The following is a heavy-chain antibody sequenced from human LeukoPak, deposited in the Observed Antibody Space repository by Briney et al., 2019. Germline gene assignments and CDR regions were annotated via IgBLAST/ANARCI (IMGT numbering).Heavy chain of an antibody. CDR3: ARSNDRYCYNFGY. CDR1: GGSNSSYY. V-gene: IGHV4-59*08. Sequence: PSETLSLTCSVSGGSNSSYYWSWIRQPPGKGMEWIGYLYYSGSTNYNPSLKSRVTISVDTSNKQFSLNLSSVTAADTAVYYCARSNDRYCYNFGYWGQGTLVTVSS. J-gene: IGHJ4*02. D-gene: IGHD5-24*01. CDR2: LYYSGST.